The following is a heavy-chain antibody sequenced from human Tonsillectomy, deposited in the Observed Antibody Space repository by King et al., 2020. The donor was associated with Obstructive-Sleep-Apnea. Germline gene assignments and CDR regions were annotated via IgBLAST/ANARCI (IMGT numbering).Heavy chain of an antibody. CDR3: ARRESYYGSGSYYKGGMDV. Sequence: VQLVQSGAEVKKPGSSVKVSCKASGGTFSSYAISWVRQAPGQGLEWMGGIIPIFGTANYAQKFQGRVTITADESTSTAYMGLSSLRSEDTAVYYCARRESYYGSGSYYKGGMDVWGQGTTVTVSS. CDR2: IIPIFGTA. V-gene: IGHV1-69*12. D-gene: IGHD3-10*01. J-gene: IGHJ6*02. CDR1: GGTFSSYA.